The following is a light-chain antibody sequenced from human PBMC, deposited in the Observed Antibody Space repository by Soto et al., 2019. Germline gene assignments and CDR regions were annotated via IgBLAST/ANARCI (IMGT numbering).Light chain of an antibody. CDR1: QSISSY. CDR2: AAS. Sequence: DSQMTQSPSSLSASVGDRVTITCRASQSISSYLNWYQQKPGKAPKLLIYAASSLQSGVPSRFSGSGSATDFTLSISSLQPEDFAPYYCQQTYSTPPALGQGTQVDSK. V-gene: IGKV1-39*01. CDR3: QQTYSTPPA. J-gene: IGKJ1*01.